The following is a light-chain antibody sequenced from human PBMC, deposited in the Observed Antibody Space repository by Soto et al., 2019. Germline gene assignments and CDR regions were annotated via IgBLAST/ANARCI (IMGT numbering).Light chain of an antibody. J-gene: IGKJ1*01. Sequence: DVQMTQSPSTLSASVVDRVTMTCRASQSINNLLAWYQQKPGKAPKFLIYDVSTLESGVPSRFSGSGSGTDFTLTISRLQPEDVATYYCQHRSFGQGTKVDIK. CDR3: QHRS. CDR2: DVS. V-gene: IGKV1-5*01. CDR1: QSINNL.